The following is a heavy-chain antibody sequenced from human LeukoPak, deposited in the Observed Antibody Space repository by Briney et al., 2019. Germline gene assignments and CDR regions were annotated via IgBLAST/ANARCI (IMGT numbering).Heavy chain of an antibody. CDR3: ARICGWTVVEDY. Sequence: TGGSLRLSCATSGFTFSTHFMSWVRQAPGKELVWVSRINTDGITTDYADSVKGRFTISRDNAKNTLYLQMNSLRAEDTAVYYCARICGWTVVEDYWGQGTMVTVSS. CDR2: INTDGITT. V-gene: IGHV3-74*01. D-gene: IGHD6-19*01. J-gene: IGHJ4*02. CDR1: GFTFSTHF.